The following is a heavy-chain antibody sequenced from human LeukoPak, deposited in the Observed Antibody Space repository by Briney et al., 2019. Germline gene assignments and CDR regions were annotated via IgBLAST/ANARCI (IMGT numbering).Heavy chain of an antibody. D-gene: IGHD3-16*01. CDR2: INPNRGGT. CDR1: VNTFTGYY. J-gene: IGHJ3*02. Sequence: ASVKVSCKASVNTFTGYYMHWVRQAPGQGLEWMGWINPNRGGTNYAQNFQGRVSMTRDTSISTAYMELSSFRFDDTAVYYCARLGSSDIWGQGTMVTVSS. V-gene: IGHV1-2*02. CDR3: ARLGSSDI.